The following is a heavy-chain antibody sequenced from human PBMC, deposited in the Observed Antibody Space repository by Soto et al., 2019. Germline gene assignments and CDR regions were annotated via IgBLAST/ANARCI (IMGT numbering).Heavy chain of an antibody. D-gene: IGHD2-15*01. CDR3: ARDRDCSGGSCPPRPNWFDP. J-gene: IGHJ5*02. CDR1: GGTFSSYA. V-gene: IGHV1-69*13. CDR2: IIPIFGTA. Sequence: SVKVSCKASGGTFSSYAISWVRQAPGQGLEWMGGIIPIFGTANYAQKFQGRVTITADESTSTAYMEPSSLRSEDTAVYYCARDRDCSGGSCPPRPNWFDPWGQGTLVTVSS.